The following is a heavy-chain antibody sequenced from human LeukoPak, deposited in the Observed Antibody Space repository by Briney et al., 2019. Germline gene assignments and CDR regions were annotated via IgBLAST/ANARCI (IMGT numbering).Heavy chain of an antibody. D-gene: IGHD6-13*01. V-gene: IGHV3-23*01. J-gene: IGHJ5*02. CDR3: AKDLGGSSSWYAHVGRWFDP. CDR2: ISGSGGST. Sequence: TGGSLRLSCSASGFTVSSYAMSGVRQAPGKGLEWGSAISGSGGSTYYADPVKGGFPISRDNSKNTPYLQMNSLRAEDTAVSYCAKDLGGSSSWYAHVGRWFDPWGQGTLVTVSS. CDR1: GFTVSSYA.